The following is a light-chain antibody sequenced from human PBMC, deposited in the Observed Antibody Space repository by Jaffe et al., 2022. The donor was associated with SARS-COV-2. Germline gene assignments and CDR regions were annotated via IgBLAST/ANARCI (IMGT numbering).Light chain of an antibody. CDR1: NIGGKN. J-gene: IGLJ2*01. CDR3: QVWDGSTGWVV. CDR2: RDT. V-gene: IGLV3-9*01. Sequence: SYALTQPLSVSVALGQTATITCAGYNIGGKNVHWYQQKPGQAPVLVIYRDTNRPSGIPERFSASNSGNTATLTISRAQGGDEADYYCQVWDGSTGWVVFGGGTNLTVL.